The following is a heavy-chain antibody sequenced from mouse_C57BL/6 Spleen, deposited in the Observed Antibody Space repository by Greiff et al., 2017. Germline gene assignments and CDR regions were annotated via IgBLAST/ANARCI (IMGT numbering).Heavy chain of an antibody. Sequence: QVQLQQPGAELVKPGASVKMSCKASGYTFTSYWITWVKPRPGQGLEWIGDIYPGSGSTNYNEKFKSKATLTVDTSSSTAYMQLSSLTSEDSAVYYCAREGVYYYGSSPSYFDYWGQGTTLTVSS. J-gene: IGHJ2*01. D-gene: IGHD1-1*01. CDR3: AREGVYYYGSSPSYFDY. V-gene: IGHV1-55*01. CDR1: GYTFTSYW. CDR2: IYPGSGST.